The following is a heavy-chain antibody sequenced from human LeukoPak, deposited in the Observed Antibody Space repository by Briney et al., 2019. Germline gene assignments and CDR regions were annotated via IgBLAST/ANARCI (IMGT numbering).Heavy chain of an antibody. CDR1: GFTFSSYA. Sequence: GGSLRLSCAASGFTFSSYAMHWVRQAPGKGLEWVAVISYDGSNKYYADSVKGRFTISRDNPKNTLYLQMNSLRAEDTAVYYCATTYYYDSSGYWYEGDYWGQGTLVTVSS. CDR2: ISYDGSNK. V-gene: IGHV3-30*04. CDR3: ATTYYYDSSGYWYEGDY. J-gene: IGHJ4*02. D-gene: IGHD3-22*01.